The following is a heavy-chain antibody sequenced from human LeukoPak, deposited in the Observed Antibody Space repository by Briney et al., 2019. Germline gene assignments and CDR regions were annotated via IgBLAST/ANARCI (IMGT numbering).Heavy chain of an antibody. J-gene: IGHJ4*02. CDR3: ARDLFYDMDGYSSSCPGD. D-gene: IGHD6-13*01. CDR2: INPSGGST. CDR1: GYTFTSYY. Sequence: ASVKVSCKASGYTFTSYYMHWVRQAPGQGLEWMGIINPSGGSTSYAQKFQGRVTMTRDTSTSTVYMELSSLRSEDTAVYYCARDLFYDMDGYSSSCPGDWGQGTLVTVSS. V-gene: IGHV1-46*01.